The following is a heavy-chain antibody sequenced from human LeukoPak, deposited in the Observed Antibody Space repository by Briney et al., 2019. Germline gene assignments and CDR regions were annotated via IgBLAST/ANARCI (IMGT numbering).Heavy chain of an antibody. J-gene: IGHJ3*02. CDR1: GFTFSSYE. CDR2: ISSSGSTI. D-gene: IGHD3-10*01. Sequence: TGGSLRLSCAASGFTFSSYEMNWVRQAPGKGLEWVSYISSSGSTIYYADSVKGRFTISRDNAKNSLYLQMNSLRAEDTAVYYCARARERLRGAFDIWGQGTMVTVSS. V-gene: IGHV3-48*03. CDR3: ARARERLRGAFDI.